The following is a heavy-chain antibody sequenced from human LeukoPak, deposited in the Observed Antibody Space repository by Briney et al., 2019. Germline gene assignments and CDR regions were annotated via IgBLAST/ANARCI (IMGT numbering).Heavy chain of an antibody. CDR3: ARDWVAGVPFDAFDI. Sequence: GGSLRLSCAASGFTLSSYWMCWVRQAPGKGLEWVANIKEDGSEKYYVDSVKGRFTISRDNAKNSLYLHMNSLTAEDTAMYYCARDWVAGVPFDAFDIWGQGTMVSVSS. V-gene: IGHV3-7*03. D-gene: IGHD3-10*01. CDR2: IKEDGSEK. J-gene: IGHJ3*02. CDR1: GFTLSSYW.